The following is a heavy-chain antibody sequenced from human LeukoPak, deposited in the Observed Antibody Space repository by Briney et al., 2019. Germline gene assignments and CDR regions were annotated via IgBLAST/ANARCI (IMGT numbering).Heavy chain of an antibody. D-gene: IGHD3-22*01. CDR1: GGSISSSSYY. V-gene: IGHV4-39*07. CDR2: IYTSGST. J-gene: IGHJ4*02. CDR3: ARLYDSSGYYDY. Sequence: SETLSLTCTVSGGSISSSSYYWSWIRQPPGKGLEWIGRIYTSGSTNYNPSLKSRVTMSVDTSKNQFSLKLSSVTAADTAVYYCARLYDSSGYYDYWGQGTLVTVSS.